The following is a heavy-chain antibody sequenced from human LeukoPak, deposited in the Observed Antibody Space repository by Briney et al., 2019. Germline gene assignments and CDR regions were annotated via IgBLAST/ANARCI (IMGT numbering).Heavy chain of an antibody. CDR1: GYSISTGYY. Sequence: SETLSLTCTVSGYSISTGYYWGWIRQPPGKGLEWIGSIYSSGSTYYNASLQSRVTISIETSKNQISLRLNSVTAADTAMYYCAKSGGYGLIDYWGQGTLVTVSS. CDR2: IYSSGST. J-gene: IGHJ4*02. D-gene: IGHD1-26*01. V-gene: IGHV4-38-2*02. CDR3: AKSGGYGLIDY.